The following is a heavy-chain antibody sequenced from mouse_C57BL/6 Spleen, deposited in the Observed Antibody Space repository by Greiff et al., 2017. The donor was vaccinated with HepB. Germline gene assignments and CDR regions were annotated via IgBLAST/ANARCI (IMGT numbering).Heavy chain of an antibody. D-gene: IGHD4-1*01. V-gene: IGHV1-85*01. CDR3: AKLGLYYFDY. Sequence: QVHLKQSGPELVKPGASVKVSCKASGYTFTSYDINWVKQRPGQGLEWIGWIYPRDGSTKYNEKLKGKATLTVDTASSTAYMELHSLTSKDSAVYCCAKLGLYYFDYWGQGATLTVSS. CDR2: IYPRDGST. J-gene: IGHJ2*01. CDR1: GYTFTSYD.